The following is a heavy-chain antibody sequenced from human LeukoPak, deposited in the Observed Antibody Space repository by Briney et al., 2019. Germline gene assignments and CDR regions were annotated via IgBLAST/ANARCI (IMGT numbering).Heavy chain of an antibody. V-gene: IGHV4-59*10. J-gene: IGHJ4*02. CDR2: VYTSGNT. CDR1: GGSFSGYY. CDR3: ARGGTIFTFFDY. Sequence: PSETLSLTCAVYGGSFSGYYWSWIRQPAGKGLEWIGRVYTSGNTLYSPSLKSRVAISIDRSKNQFSLKLTSVTAADTALYHCARGGTIFTFFDYWGQGIVVTVSS. D-gene: IGHD5-24*01.